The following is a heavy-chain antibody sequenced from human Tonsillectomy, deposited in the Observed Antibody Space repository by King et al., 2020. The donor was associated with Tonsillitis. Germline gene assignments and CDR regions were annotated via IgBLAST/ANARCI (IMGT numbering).Heavy chain of an antibody. CDR1: GGTFRSYA. D-gene: IGHD3-22*01. J-gene: IGHJ6*02. V-gene: IGHV1-69*18. Sequence: VQLVESGAEVKKPGSSVKVSCKASGGTFRSYAIIWVRQAPGQGLEWMGMIIPIFGTANNAQKFQGRVTITADESTSRAYMKLSSLRSEDTAVYYCATWYYYDGNYAMDVWGQGTTVTVSS. CDR2: IIPIFGTA. CDR3: ATWYYYDGNYAMDV.